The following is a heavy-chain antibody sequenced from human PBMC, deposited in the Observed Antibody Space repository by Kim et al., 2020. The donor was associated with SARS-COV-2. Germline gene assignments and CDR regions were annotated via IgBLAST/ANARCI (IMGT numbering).Heavy chain of an antibody. V-gene: IGHV4-4*02. J-gene: IGHJ4*01. CDR2: IYHSGST. CDR3: TRAPNAGYDYMFDY. D-gene: IGHD5-12*01. CDR1: GGAISSGNW. Sequence: SETLSLTCVVSGGAISSGNWWSWVRQPPGKGLDWIGEIYHSGSTNYNPSLESRVTMSIDKSKNHFSLKVSSVTAADTAVYYCTRAPNAGYDYMFDYWGQGIMVTVSS.